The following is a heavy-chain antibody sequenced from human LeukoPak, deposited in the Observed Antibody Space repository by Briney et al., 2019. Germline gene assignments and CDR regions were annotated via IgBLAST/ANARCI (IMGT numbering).Heavy chain of an antibody. D-gene: IGHD1-26*01. J-gene: IGHJ4*02. CDR1: GYTFTSYD. CDR3: ARGIVGATYSNY. CDR2: MNPNSGNT. Sequence: ASVKVSCKASGYTFTSYDINWVRQATGQGLEWMGWMNPNSGNTGYAQKFQGRVTMTRNTSISTAYMELSSLRSEDTAVYYCARGIVGATYSNYWGQGTLVTVSS. V-gene: IGHV1-8*01.